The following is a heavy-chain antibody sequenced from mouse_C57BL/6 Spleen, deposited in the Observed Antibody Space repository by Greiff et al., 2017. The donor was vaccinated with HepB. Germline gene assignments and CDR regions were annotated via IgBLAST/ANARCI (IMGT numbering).Heavy chain of an antibody. V-gene: IGHV2-2*01. D-gene: IGHD1-1*02. CDR3: ARNWWLRNYAMDY. CDR1: GFSLTSYG. J-gene: IGHJ4*01. CDR2: IWSGGST. Sequence: VQLQQSGPGLVQPSPSLSIPCTVPGFSLTSYGVHWVRQSPGKGLEWLGVIWSGGSTDYNAAFISRLSISKDNSKSQVFFKRNSLQADDTAIYYCARNWWLRNYAMDYWGQGTSVTVSS.